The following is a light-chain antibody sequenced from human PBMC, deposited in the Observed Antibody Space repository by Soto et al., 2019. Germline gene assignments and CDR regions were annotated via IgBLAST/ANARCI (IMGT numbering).Light chain of an antibody. V-gene: IGKV1-5*03. CDR1: QTISSW. CDR3: QHYNSYSEA. J-gene: IGKJ1*01. CDR2: KAS. Sequence: DIQTTQSLSTLSGSVGDRVTITCRASQTISSWLAWYQQKPGKAPKLLIYKASTLKSGVPSRFSGSGSGTEFTLTISSLQPDDFATYYCQHYNSYSEAFGQGTNVAIK.